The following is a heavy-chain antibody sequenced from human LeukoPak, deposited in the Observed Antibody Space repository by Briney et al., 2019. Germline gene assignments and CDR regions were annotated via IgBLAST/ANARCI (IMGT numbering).Heavy chain of an antibody. V-gene: IGHV3-21*01. CDR1: GFTFASYS. Sequence: GGSLRLSCAASGFTFASYSMNWVRQAPGKGLEWVSSISGDSTYIYNAGSVKGRFTISRDNSKNTLFLQMNSLRPEDTALYYCAKQMVERPHYYYMDVWGKGTTVTVSS. D-gene: IGHD2-15*01. J-gene: IGHJ6*03. CDR2: ISGDSTYI. CDR3: AKQMVERPHYYYMDV.